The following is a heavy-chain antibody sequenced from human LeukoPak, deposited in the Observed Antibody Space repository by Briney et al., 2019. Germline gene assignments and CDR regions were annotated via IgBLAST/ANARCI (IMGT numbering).Heavy chain of an antibody. CDR2: IYTSGST. Sequence: PSETLSLTCTVSGGSISSYYWSWIRQPAGKGLEWIGRIYTSGSTNYNPSLKSRVTISVDTSKNQFSLKLSSVTAADTAVYYCARADQFWSGYPHYYMDVWGKGTTVTVSS. CDR3: ARADQFWSGYPHYYMDV. V-gene: IGHV4-4*07. J-gene: IGHJ6*03. CDR1: GGSISSYY. D-gene: IGHD3-3*01.